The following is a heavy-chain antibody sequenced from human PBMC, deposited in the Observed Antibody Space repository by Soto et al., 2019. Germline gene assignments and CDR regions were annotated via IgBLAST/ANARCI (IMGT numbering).Heavy chain of an antibody. Sequence: VGSLRLSCAASGFTFSSYEMNWVRQAPGKGLEWVSYISSSGGTIYYADSVKGRFTISRDNAKNSLFLQMNSLRAEDTAVYYCAREARGYDILTGYPSRYGLDVWGQGTTVTVSS. V-gene: IGHV3-48*03. CDR1: GFTFSSYE. CDR2: ISSSGGTI. CDR3: AREARGYDILTGYPSRYGLDV. J-gene: IGHJ6*02. D-gene: IGHD3-9*01.